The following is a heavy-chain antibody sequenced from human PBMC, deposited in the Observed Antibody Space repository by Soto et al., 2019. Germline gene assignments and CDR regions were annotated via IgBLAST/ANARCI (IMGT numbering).Heavy chain of an antibody. CDR3: ARDPYCAGGGQCYYGAFDI. CDR1: GFTFSKNW. CDR2: INEDGGEK. J-gene: IGHJ3*02. D-gene: IGHD2-21*01. V-gene: IGHV3-7*01. Sequence: PGGSLRLSCAASGFTFSKNWMTWVRHAPGKGLEWVANINEDGGEKHYVDSVKGRFTISRDNAKNSLFLQMDSLRVEDTAVYYCARDPYCAGGGQCYYGAFDIWGRGTLVT.